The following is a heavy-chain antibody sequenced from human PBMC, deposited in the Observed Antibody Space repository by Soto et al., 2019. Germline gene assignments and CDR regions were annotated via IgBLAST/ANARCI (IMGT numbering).Heavy chain of an antibody. Sequence: QVQLQQWGAGLLKPSETLSLTCGVYGESFAIYYWTWIRHSPGKVLEWIGEINHSGRTTYKPSLKSRATISVDTSNNQFSLKLSSVTAADTAIYYCRLYSYGSGTDAFDIWGQGTLVTVSS. D-gene: IGHD3-10*01. J-gene: IGHJ3*02. CDR1: GESFAIYY. CDR2: INHSGRT. V-gene: IGHV4-34*01. CDR3: RLYSYGSGTDAFDI.